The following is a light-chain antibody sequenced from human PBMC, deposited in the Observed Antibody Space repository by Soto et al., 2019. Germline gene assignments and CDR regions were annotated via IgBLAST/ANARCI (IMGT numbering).Light chain of an antibody. CDR3: QQHKDWPPLT. CDR1: QNINSN. Sequence: EILMTQSPLTLSVSPGEGATLSCRASQNINSNLAWYQQRPGQAPRVLIYGASSRASGIPDRFSGSGSGTDFTLTNNRLEPDDFAVYYCQQHKDWPPLTFGGGTRVESK. V-gene: IGKV3D-15*01. CDR2: GAS. J-gene: IGKJ4*01.